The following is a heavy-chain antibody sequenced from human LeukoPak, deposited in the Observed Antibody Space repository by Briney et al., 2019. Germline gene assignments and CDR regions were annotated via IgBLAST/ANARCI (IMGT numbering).Heavy chain of an antibody. J-gene: IGHJ3*02. V-gene: IGHV4-39*01. D-gene: IGHD6-19*01. CDR2: IYHNGGT. Sequence: SRTLSLTCTVSGGSIRSSNYYWGWIRQPPGKGLEWIGSIYHNGGTYYNPSLQSRVTISVDTSKNQFSLKLNSVTAPDTGIYYCARRAVTGTGVDAFDIWGQGTMVTVSS. CDR1: GGSIRSSNYY. CDR3: ARRAVTGTGVDAFDI.